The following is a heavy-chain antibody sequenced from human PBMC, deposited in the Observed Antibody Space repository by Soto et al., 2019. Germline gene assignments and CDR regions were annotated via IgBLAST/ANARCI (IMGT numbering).Heavy chain of an antibody. CDR2: IYPGDSDT. Sequence: PGESLKISCKGSGYSFTSYWIGWVRQMPGKGLEWMGIIYPGDSDTRYSPSFQGQVTLSADKSINTAYLQWNVLKASDTAMYYCARRSGWNEIRAFDIWGQGTMVTVSS. V-gene: IGHV5-51*01. CDR3: ARRSGWNEIRAFDI. J-gene: IGHJ3*02. CDR1: GYSFTSYW. D-gene: IGHD1-1*01.